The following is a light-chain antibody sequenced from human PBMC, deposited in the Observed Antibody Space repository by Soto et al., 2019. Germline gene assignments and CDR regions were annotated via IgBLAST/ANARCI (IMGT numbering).Light chain of an antibody. V-gene: IGKV1-9*01. CDR2: AAS. CDR3: QQLNSYPLT. CDR1: QGISSY. J-gene: IGKJ4*01. Sequence: DIQFTQSPFFLSSFLGNRVTMTFRASQGISSYLAWYQQKPGKAPKLLIYAASTLQSGVPSRFTGSGSGTEFTLTISSLQPEDFATYYCQQLNSYPLTFGGGTKVDIK.